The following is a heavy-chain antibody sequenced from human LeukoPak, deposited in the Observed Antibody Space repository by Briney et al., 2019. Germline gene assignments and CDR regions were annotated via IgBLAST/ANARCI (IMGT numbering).Heavy chain of an antibody. V-gene: IGHV4-4*09. CDR3: ARGDSITIFGVVSDMDV. Sequence: SETLSLTCTVSGGSISSYYWSWIRQPPGKGLEWIGYIYTSGSTNYNPSLKSRVTISVNTSKNQFSLKLSSVTAADTAVYYCARGDSITIFGVVSDMDVWGKGTTVTVSS. CDR2: IYTSGST. J-gene: IGHJ6*03. D-gene: IGHD3-3*01. CDR1: GGSISSYY.